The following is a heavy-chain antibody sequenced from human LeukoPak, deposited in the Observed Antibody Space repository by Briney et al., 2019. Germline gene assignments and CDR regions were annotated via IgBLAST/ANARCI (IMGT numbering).Heavy chain of an antibody. D-gene: IGHD6-19*01. CDR3: ARAPSGWRWFDP. J-gene: IGHJ5*02. V-gene: IGHV4-31*03. CDR1: GGSISSGGYY. CDR2: IYYSGST. Sequence: PSQTLSLTCTVFGGSISSGGYYWSWIRQHPGKGLEWIGYIYYSGSTYYNPSLKSRVTISVDTSKNQFSLKLSSVTAADTAVYYCARAPSGWRWFDPWGQGTLVTVSS.